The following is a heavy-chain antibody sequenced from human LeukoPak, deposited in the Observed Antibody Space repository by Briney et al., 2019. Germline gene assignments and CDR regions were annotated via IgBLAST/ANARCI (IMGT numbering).Heavy chain of an antibody. D-gene: IGHD5-18*01. Sequence: SETLSLTCTVSGGSISSNSAYWGWIRQPPGKGLEWIGSIYYSKNTYYNPSLKSRATISADTSKNQFSRTLGSVSATDTAVYYCVSPRGFSYGYFDYWGQGTLVTVSS. V-gene: IGHV4-39*01. CDR1: GGSISSNSAY. J-gene: IGHJ4*02. CDR3: VSPRGFSYGYFDY. CDR2: IYYSKNT.